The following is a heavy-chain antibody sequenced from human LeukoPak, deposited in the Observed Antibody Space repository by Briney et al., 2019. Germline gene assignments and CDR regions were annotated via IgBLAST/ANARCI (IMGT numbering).Heavy chain of an antibody. D-gene: IGHD2-21*02. CDR3: AKRCGGGCYDFDI. V-gene: IGHV3-74*01. CDR1: GFTFKNYW. J-gene: IGHJ3*02. CDR2: INTDGSST. Sequence: GGSLRLSCAASGFTFKNYWMHWVRQAPGKGLVWVSRINTDGSSTTFADSVKGRFTISRDNAKNTLYLQMNSLRAEDTAVYYCAKRCGGGCYDFDIWGHGIMVTVSS.